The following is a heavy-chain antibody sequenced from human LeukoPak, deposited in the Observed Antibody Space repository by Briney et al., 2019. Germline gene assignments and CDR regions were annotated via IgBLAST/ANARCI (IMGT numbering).Heavy chain of an antibody. CDR2: IIPIFDTA. V-gene: IGHV1-69*01. CDR1: GGTFNSYA. Sequence: SVKVSCKASGGTFNSYAISWVRQAPGQGLEWMGGIIPIFDTANYAQKFQGRVTITADESTSTAYMELSSLRSEDTAVYYCATRYCTNGVCSNTYYYYYGMDVWGQGTTVTVSS. CDR3: ATRYCTNGVCSNTYYYYYGMDV. D-gene: IGHD2-8*01. J-gene: IGHJ6*02.